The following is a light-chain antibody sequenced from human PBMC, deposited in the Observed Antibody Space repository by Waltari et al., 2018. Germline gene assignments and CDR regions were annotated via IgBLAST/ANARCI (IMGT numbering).Light chain of an antibody. Sequence: QSALTQPASVSGSPGQSITISCTETSSDVGDYNYASWYQQHPGKAPKLIIYEVSNRPSGVSNRFSGSKSGNKASLTISGLQAEDEGDYYCSSYRSSSLVVF. CDR1: SSDVGDYNY. J-gene: IGLJ2*01. CDR2: EVS. CDR3: SSYRSSSLVV. V-gene: IGLV2-14*01.